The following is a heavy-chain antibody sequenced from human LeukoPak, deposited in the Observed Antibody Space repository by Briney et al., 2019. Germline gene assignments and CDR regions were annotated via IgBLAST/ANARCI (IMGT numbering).Heavy chain of an antibody. V-gene: IGHV1-8*03. J-gene: IGHJ4*02. CDR2: MNPNSGNT. Sequence: ASLKVSCKPSGYTLTSYDINWVRQATGQGLEWMGWMNPNSGNTGYAQKFQGRVTITRNTSISTAYMELSSLRSEDTAVYYCARGPFYDSSGYYFDYWGQGTLVTVSS. CDR1: GYTLTSYD. D-gene: IGHD3-22*01. CDR3: ARGPFYDSSGYYFDY.